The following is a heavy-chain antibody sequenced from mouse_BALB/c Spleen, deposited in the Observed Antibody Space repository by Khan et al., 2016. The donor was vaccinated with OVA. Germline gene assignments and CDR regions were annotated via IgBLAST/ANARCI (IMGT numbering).Heavy chain of an antibody. J-gene: IGHJ3*01. CDR1: GFTFSSFA. D-gene: IGHD1-3*01. Sequence: EVELVESGGGLVKPGGSLKLSCAASGFTFSSFAMSWVRQTPEKRLEWVATINSDGTYTYYPDSVKGRFTISRDNAKNTLYLQMNSLRSEDTATYYCARHNFGPFVYWGQGTLVTVSA. CDR3: ARHNFGPFVY. V-gene: IGHV5-9-3*01. CDR2: INSDGTYT.